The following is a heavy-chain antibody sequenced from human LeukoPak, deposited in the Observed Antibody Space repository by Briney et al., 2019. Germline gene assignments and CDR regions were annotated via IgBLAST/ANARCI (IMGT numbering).Heavy chain of an antibody. V-gene: IGHV3-23*01. J-gene: IGHJ6*03. CDR3: AKASYGSGSYKAYYYYMDV. D-gene: IGHD3-10*01. Sequence: GGSLRLSCAASGFTFSSYAMSWVRQAPGKGLEWVSGISGSGGSTFYADSVKGRFTISRDNSKNTLYLQMNSLRAEDTAVYYCAKASYGSGSYKAYYYYMDVWGKGTTVTVSS. CDR1: GFTFSSYA. CDR2: ISGSGGST.